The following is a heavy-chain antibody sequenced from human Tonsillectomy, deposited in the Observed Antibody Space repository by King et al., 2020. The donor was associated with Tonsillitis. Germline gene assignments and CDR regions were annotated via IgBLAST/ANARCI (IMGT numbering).Heavy chain of an antibody. D-gene: IGHD3-22*01. CDR1: GYTFTSYY. Sequence: VQLVESGAEVKKPGASVKVSCKASGYTFTSYYMHWVRQAPGQGLEWMGIINPSGGSTSYAQNFQGRVTMTRDTSTSTVYMVLSSLRSEDTAVYYCAGGPVLGSIGYPYVDYWGQGTLVTVSS. J-gene: IGHJ4*02. CDR3: AGGPVLGSIGYPYVDY. CDR2: INPSGGST. V-gene: IGHV1-46*01.